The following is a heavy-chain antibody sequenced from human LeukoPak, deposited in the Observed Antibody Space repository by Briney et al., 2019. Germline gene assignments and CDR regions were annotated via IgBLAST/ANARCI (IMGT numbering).Heavy chain of an antibody. CDR1: GFTFSSYA. Sequence: GGSLRLSCAASGFTFSSYAMSWVRQAPGKGLEGVSAISGSGGSTYYADSVKGRFTISRDNAKNSLYLQMNSLRDEDTAVYYCARDSTPTSVAFDIWGQGTMVTVSS. CDR2: ISGSGGST. CDR3: ARDSTPTSVAFDI. V-gene: IGHV3-23*01. J-gene: IGHJ3*02.